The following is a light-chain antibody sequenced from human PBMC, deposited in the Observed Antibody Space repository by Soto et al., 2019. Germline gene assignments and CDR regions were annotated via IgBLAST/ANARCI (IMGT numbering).Light chain of an antibody. J-gene: IGKJ1*01. CDR3: QQYNNWPGT. CDR2: GAS. V-gene: IGKV3-15*01. Sequence: EIVLTQSPGTLSLSPGERATLSCRAGQSVSSNLAWYQQKPGQAPRLLIYGASTRATGIPARFSGSGSGTEFTLTISSLQSEDFAVYYCQQYNNWPGTFGQGTKV. CDR1: QSVSSN.